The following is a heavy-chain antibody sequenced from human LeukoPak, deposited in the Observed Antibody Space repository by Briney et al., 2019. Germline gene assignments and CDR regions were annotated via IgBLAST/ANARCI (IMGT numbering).Heavy chain of an antibody. J-gene: IGHJ4*02. Sequence: PGGSLRLSCAASGFTFDDYAMHWVRQAPGKGLEWVSGISWNSGSIGYADSVKGRFTISRDNAKNSLYLQMNSLRAEDTAVYYCAKAQQWLDPGHFDYWGQGTLATVSS. V-gene: IGHV3-9*01. D-gene: IGHD6-19*01. CDR1: GFTFDDYA. CDR2: ISWNSGSI. CDR3: AKAQQWLDPGHFDY.